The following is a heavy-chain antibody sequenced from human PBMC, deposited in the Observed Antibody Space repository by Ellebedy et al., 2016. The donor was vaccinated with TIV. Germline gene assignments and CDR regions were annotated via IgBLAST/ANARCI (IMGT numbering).Heavy chain of an antibody. J-gene: IGHJ6*02. CDR1: GGTFSSYA. D-gene: IGHD1-7*01. V-gene: IGHV1-69*04. Sequence: SVKVSCKASGGTFSSYAISWVRQAPGQGLEWMGRIIPILGIANYAQKFQGRVTITADKSTSTAYMELSSLRSEDTAVYYCARTIRRAKNWNYGYYYGMDVWGQGTTVTVSS. CDR2: IIPILGIA. CDR3: ARTIRRAKNWNYGYYYGMDV.